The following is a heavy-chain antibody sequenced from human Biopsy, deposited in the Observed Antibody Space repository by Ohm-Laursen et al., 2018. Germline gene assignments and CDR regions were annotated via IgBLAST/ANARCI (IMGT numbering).Heavy chain of an antibody. CDR3: AREQEPYIDVLNDSFSYTPLDV. J-gene: IGHJ6*02. Sequence: ASVKVSCKASGYVFINYLVHWVRQAPGQGLEWMGKINPSGGTVAYAHKFQGRVSMTRDTSTSTIYMDLSSLTSADTALYYCAREQEPYIDVLNDSFSYTPLDVWGQGTTVTVSS. D-gene: IGHD1-14*01. CDR2: INPSGGTV. V-gene: IGHV1-46*01. CDR1: GYVFINYL.